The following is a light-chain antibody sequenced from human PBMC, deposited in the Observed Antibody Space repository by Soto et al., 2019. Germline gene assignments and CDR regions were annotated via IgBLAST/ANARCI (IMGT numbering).Light chain of an antibody. J-gene: IGKJ2*01. CDR2: GAS. V-gene: IGKV3-20*01. CDR3: QQYGSSPPYT. CDR1: PDVYGRS. Sequence: VLTQSPGTLSLSPGERATLSCRASPDVYGRSLAWDQQKPGQAPRLVIYGASGRATGIPDRFSGSGSGTDVTLTISRLEPEDFAVYYCQQYGSSPPYTFGQGTKVEMK.